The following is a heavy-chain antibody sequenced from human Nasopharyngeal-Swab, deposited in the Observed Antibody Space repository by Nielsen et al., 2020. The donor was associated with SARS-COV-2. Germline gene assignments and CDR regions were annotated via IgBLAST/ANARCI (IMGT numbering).Heavy chain of an antibody. CDR3: ARGGTSGEYYFFYMDV. V-gene: IGHV4-30-2*01. J-gene: IGHJ6*03. CDR1: GGSINSGGPS. CDR2: TFHTGST. D-gene: IGHD3-10*01. Sequence: SETLSLTCTVSGGSINSGGPSWSWIRQPPGKGLQWIGHTFHTGSTYFNPSLKSRVTISLDRSKNQFSLKLTSVTAADTAVYYCARGGTSGEYYFFYMDVWGKGTTVTVSS.